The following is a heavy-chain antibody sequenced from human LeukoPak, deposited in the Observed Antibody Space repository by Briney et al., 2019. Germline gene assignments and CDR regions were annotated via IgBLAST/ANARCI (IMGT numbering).Heavy chain of an antibody. V-gene: IGHV1-2*02. J-gene: IGHJ4*02. Sequence: GASVKVSCRASGYTFTGYYMHWVRQALGQGLEWMGWINPNSGGTNYAQKFQGRVTMTRDTSISTAYMELSRLRSDDTAVYYCARRYGSGSNDYWGQGTLVTVSS. CDR3: ARRYGSGSNDY. D-gene: IGHD3-10*01. CDR1: GYTFTGYY. CDR2: INPNSGGT.